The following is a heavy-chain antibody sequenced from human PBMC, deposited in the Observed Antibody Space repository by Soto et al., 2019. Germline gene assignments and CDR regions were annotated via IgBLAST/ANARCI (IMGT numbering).Heavy chain of an antibody. Sequence: QVQLVESGGGVVQPGRSLRLSCAASGFTFSSYGMHWVRQAPGKGLEWVAVIWYDGSNKYYADSVKGRFTISRDNSKNTLYLQMNSLRAEDTAVYYCARDAIHREWGYLDYWGQGTLVTVSS. CDR1: GFTFSSYG. CDR3: ARDAIHREWGYLDY. V-gene: IGHV3-33*01. J-gene: IGHJ4*02. D-gene: IGHD3-22*01. CDR2: IWYDGSNK.